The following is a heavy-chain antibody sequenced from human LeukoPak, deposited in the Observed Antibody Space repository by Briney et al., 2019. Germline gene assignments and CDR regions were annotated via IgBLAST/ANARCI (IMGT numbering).Heavy chain of an antibody. CDR3: ARDRGSYSSGWYYFDY. D-gene: IGHD6-19*01. CDR1: GYTFTGYY. CDR2: INPNSGGT. Sequence: ASVKVSCKASGYTFTGYYMHWVRQAPGQGLEWMGWINPNSGGTNYAQKFQGRVTMTRDTSISTAYMELSRLRSDDTAVYYCARDRGSYSSGWYYFDYWGQGTLVTVSS. J-gene: IGHJ4*02. V-gene: IGHV1-2*02.